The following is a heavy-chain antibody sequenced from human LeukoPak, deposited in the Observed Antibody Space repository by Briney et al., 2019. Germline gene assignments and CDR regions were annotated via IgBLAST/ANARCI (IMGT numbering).Heavy chain of an antibody. V-gene: IGHV4-59*01. J-gene: IGHJ4*02. CDR1: VASIISSY. CDR2: IYYTGST. D-gene: IGHD6-19*01. CDR3: TRAVSYSSDWSFYNY. Sequence: SETLSLTCTVSVASIISSYWNWFRNPPGKGLGWMGDIYYTGSTNYNPSLKSRVTISVDTSKNQFSLKLSSVTAADTAVYYCTRAVSYSSDWSFYNYWGQGTLVTVSS.